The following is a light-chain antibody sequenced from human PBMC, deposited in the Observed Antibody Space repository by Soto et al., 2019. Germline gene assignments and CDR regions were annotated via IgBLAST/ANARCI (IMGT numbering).Light chain of an antibody. CDR1: QSVSNK. V-gene: IGKV3-15*01. Sequence: EIVMTQSPATLSVSPGETATLSCRASQSVSNKLVWYQQKPGQAPRLLIYDATTRATGIPARFSGSGSGTEFTLIIISLQSEDFAVYYCQKHYEWFTFGGGTKVEI. J-gene: IGKJ4*02. CDR2: DAT. CDR3: QKHYEWFT.